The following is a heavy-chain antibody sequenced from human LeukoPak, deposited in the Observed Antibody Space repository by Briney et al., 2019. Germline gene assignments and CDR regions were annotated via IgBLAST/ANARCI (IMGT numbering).Heavy chain of an antibody. V-gene: IGHV1-46*01. CDR2: INPSGGST. CDR3: TIAAAGTTDWYFDL. J-gene: IGHJ2*01. CDR1: GYGITGYY. Sequence: GASVKVSCQASGYGITGYYMHWVRQAPGQGLEWMGIINPSGGSTSYAQKFQGRVTMTRDTSTSTVYMELSSLRSEDTAVYYCTIAAAGTTDWYFDLWGRGTLVTVFS. D-gene: IGHD6-13*01.